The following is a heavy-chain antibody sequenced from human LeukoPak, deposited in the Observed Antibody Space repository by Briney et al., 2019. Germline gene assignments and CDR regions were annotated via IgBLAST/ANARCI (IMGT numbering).Heavy chain of an antibody. V-gene: IGHV4-59*01. J-gene: IGHJ5*02. CDR1: GGSISSYY. CDR3: ARGLVEATVSERSLNWFDP. Sequence: PSESLSLTCTVSGGSISSYYWSWIRQPPGKGLEWIGYIYYSGSTNYNPSLKSRVTISVDTSKNQFSLKLSSVTAADTAVYYCARGLVEATVSERSLNWFDPWGQGTLVTVSS. D-gene: IGHD2-8*02. CDR2: IYYSGST.